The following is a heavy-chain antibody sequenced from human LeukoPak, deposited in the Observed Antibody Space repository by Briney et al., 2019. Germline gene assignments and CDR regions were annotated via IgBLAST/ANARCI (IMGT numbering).Heavy chain of an antibody. CDR2: TWFDGSNK. Sequence: GGSLRLSWAASGITFSRVGMHWVRQAPGKGLEWVAFTWFDGSNKYYADSVKGRFTISRDNSKNTLYLQMNSLRAEDTAVYYCARDATVTAGPFDPWGRGTLVTVSS. V-gene: IGHV3-33*01. J-gene: IGHJ5*02. CDR3: ARDATVTAGPFDP. CDR1: GITFSRVG. D-gene: IGHD4-11*01.